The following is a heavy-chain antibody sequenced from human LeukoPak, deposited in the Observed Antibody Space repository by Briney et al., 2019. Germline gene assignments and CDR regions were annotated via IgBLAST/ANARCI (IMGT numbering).Heavy chain of an antibody. V-gene: IGHV1-69*02. D-gene: IGHD3-22*01. Sequence: SVKVSCKASGGTFSSYTISWVRQAPGQGLEGLGRIIPILGIANYAQTFQGRVTITADKSTSTAYMELSSLRSEDTAVYYCASGYYYDSSGYFFYWGQGTLVTVSS. J-gene: IGHJ4*02. CDR3: ASGYYYDSSGYFFY. CDR1: GGTFSSYT. CDR2: IIPILGIA.